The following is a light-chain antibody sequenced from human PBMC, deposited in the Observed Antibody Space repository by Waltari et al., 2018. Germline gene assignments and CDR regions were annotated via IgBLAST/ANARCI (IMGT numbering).Light chain of an antibody. Sequence: SYVLTQPPSMSVAPGPTATVTARGDNLLAKREPWYQQRAGQAPVLVIFDDTDRPSGIPERFSGSNSGNTATLTISRVDAGDEADYYCQVWDSGSDHYVFGTVTKVTVL. V-gene: IGLV3-21*02. J-gene: IGLJ1*01. CDR3: QVWDSGSDHYV. CDR2: DDT. CDR1: NLLAKR.